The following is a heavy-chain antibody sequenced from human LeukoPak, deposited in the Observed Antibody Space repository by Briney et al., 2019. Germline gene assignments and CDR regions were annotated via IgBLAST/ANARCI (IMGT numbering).Heavy chain of an antibody. Sequence: PGGSLRLSCAASGFTFSSYGMNWVRQAPGKGLEWVANIKQDGSDKYYVDSVKGRFIISRDNAKNSLYLQMNSLRAEDTAVYYCARDHRGIFSPFDYWGQGTLVTVSS. V-gene: IGHV3-7*01. J-gene: IGHJ4*02. CDR2: IKQDGSDK. CDR1: GFTFSSYG. CDR3: ARDHRGIFSPFDY.